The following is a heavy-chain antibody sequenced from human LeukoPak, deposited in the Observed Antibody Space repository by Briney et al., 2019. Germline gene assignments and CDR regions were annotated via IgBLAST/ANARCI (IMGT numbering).Heavy chain of an antibody. V-gene: IGHV1-18*01. CDR3: ARDLGGGICPGCAVPFDI. J-gene: IGHJ3*02. CDR2: ISAYNGNT. D-gene: IGHD2-15*01. CDR1: GYTFTSYG. Sequence: ASVKVPCKASGYTFTSYGISWVRQAPGQGLEWMGWISAYNGNTNYAQKLQGRVTMTTDTSTSTAYMELRSLRSDDTAVYYCARDLGGGICPGCAVPFDIWGQGTMVTVSS.